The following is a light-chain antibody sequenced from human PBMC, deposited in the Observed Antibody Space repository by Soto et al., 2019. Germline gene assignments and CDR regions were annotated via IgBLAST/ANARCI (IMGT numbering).Light chain of an antibody. CDR1: QSVSNNY. J-gene: IGKJ1*01. CDR3: QQRSNWPWT. CDR2: GAS. Sequence: EIVLTQSPGTLSLSPGERATLSCRASQSVSNNYLAWYQQNPGQAPRLLIYGASNRATGIPDRFSGSGSGTDYTLTITNLEPEDFAIYYCQQRSNWPWTFGQGTKVDI. V-gene: IGKV3D-20*02.